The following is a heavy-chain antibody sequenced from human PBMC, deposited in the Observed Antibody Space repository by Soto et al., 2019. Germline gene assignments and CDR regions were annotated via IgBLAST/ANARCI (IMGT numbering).Heavy chain of an antibody. CDR3: ARGGHVVVVTAALDY. CDR2: VNPSGGHT. J-gene: IGHJ4*02. D-gene: IGHD2-21*02. CDR1: GDTFTDYY. V-gene: IGHV1-46*01. Sequence: QVQLVQSGAEVKKPGASVKVSCKASGDTFTDYYIHWVRQAPGQGLEWMGTVNPSGGHTTYAQHFLGRVTKTRDKSTSTLYMELTRLTSEDTAVYYCARGGHVVVVTAALDYWGQGTLVTVSS.